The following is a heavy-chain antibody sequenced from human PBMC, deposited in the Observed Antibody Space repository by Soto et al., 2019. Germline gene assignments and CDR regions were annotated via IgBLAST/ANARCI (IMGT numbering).Heavy chain of an antibody. CDR2: VKSRTSGGTV. Sequence: EVQLMDSGGGLVEPGGSLRLSCTASGFTFSVAWMTWVRQDPGQGLEWLGRVKSRTSGGTVDYAAPVKGRFTISRDDSKNTVILQMNSLKTEDTAVYYCVADVAEVGKGEFDYWGQGALVTVSS. D-gene: IGHD3-16*01. CDR3: VADVAEVGKGEFDY. V-gene: IGHV3-15*01. CDR1: GFTFSVAW. J-gene: IGHJ4*02.